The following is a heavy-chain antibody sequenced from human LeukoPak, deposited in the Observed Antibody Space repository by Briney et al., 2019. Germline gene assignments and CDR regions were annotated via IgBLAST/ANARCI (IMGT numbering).Heavy chain of an antibody. D-gene: IGHD3-22*01. V-gene: IGHV3-64*01. CDR1: GFIFNNYA. CDR2: ISSNGVST. Sequence: GGSLRLSCAASGFIFNNYAMHWVRQAPGKGLEYVSGISSNGVSTYYANSVKGRFTISRDNSKNTLYLQMASLRAEDMAVYYCARRFVSSEFFSDYWGQGALVTVSS. J-gene: IGHJ4*02. CDR3: ARRFVSSEFFSDY.